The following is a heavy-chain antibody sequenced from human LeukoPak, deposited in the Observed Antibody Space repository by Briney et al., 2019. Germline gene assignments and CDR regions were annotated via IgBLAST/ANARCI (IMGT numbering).Heavy chain of an antibody. CDR2: ISHSGSTI. CDR3: ARDFGGLYYCTDV. CDR1: GFTFGDYY. J-gene: IGHJ6*01. D-gene: IGHD3-3*01. Sequence: PGGSLRLSCAASGFTFGDYYMSWIRQAPGKGLEWVSYISHSGSTIYYADSVKGRFTISRDNAKNSLYLQMNSLRAEDTAVYYCARDFGGLYYCTDVWGQGTTVTVPS. V-gene: IGHV3-11*01.